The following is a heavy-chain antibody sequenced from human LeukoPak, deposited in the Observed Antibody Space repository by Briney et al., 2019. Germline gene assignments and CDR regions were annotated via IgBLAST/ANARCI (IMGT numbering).Heavy chain of an antibody. V-gene: IGHV4-34*01. D-gene: IGHD2-15*01. CDR3: ARRASVAATLGY. Sequence: SETLSLTCAVYGESFSGHYWSWIRQPPGKGLEWIGEVNHSGTTNYNPSLKSRVTISVDTSKNQFSLKLRSVTAADTAVYYCARRASVAATLGYWGQGTLVTVSS. CDR1: GESFSGHY. CDR2: VNHSGTT. J-gene: IGHJ4*02.